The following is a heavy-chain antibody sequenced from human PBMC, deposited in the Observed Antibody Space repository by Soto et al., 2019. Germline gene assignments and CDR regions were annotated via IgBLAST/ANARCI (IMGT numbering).Heavy chain of an antibody. CDR3: AREDILPGANFDF. CDR2: ISTSSSTK. Sequence: EVQLVESGGGLVQPGGSLRLSCAASGFSFTPYSMTWVRQAPGKGLEWVSYISTSSSTKYYQDSVKGRFTISRDNAHNSLHLQMTNLRAEDTAVYYCAREDILPGANFDFWGHGTVVTVSS. CDR1: GFSFTPYS. J-gene: IGHJ4*01. D-gene: IGHD3-9*01. V-gene: IGHV3-48*01.